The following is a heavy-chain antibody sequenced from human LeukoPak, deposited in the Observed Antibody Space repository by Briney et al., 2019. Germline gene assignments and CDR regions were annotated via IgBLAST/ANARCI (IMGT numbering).Heavy chain of an antibody. CDR2: ISAYDGNT. V-gene: IGHV1-18*01. D-gene: IGHD5-18*01. J-gene: IGHJ4*02. Sequence: ASVKVSCKASGYTFSSYGISWVRHAPGQGPEWMGWISAYDGNTNYAQKLQGRVTMTTDTSTSTAYMELRSLRSDDTAVYYCARAVRGYSYAYLPYWGQGTLVTVSS. CDR3: ARAVRGYSYAYLPY. CDR1: GYTFSSYG.